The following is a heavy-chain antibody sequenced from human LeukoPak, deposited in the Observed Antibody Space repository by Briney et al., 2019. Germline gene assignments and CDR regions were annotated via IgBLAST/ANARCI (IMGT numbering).Heavy chain of an antibody. V-gene: IGHV4-38-2*02. D-gene: IGHD3-22*01. J-gene: IGHJ4*02. CDR2: IYHSGST. CDR1: GYSISSGYY. CDR3: ARGPRYYDSSGYYYYY. Sequence: SETLSLTCTVSGYSISSGYYWGWIRQPPGKGLEWIGSIYHSGSTYYNPSLKSRVTILVDTSKNQFSLKLSSVTAADTAVYYCARGPRYYDSSGYYYYYWGQGTLVTVSS.